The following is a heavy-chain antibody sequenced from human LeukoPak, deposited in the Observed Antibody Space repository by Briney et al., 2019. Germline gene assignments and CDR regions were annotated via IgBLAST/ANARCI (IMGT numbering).Heavy chain of an antibody. CDR2: IYPGDSDT. J-gene: IGHJ6*04. Sequence: GESLKISCTGSGYSFTSYWIGWVRQMPGKGLEWMGIIYPGDSDTRYSPSFQGQVTISADKSISTAYLQWSSLKASDTAMYYCARRVGSCSSTSCSYGMDVWGKGTTVTVSS. D-gene: IGHD2-2*01. CDR3: ARRVGSCSSTSCSYGMDV. V-gene: IGHV5-51*01. CDR1: GYSFTSYW.